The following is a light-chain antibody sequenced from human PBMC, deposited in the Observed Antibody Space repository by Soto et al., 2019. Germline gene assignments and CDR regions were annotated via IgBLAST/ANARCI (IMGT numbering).Light chain of an antibody. V-gene: IGKV1-5*01. CDR1: QSVSRW. Sequence: DIQMTQSPSTLSASVGDTVTITCRASQSVSRWLAWYQQKPGKAPRLLVYDASTLAIGVPSRFSGSGSGTELTLTITSLPLDDFGTDHCQQYNCYSPKFGPGSKVQSK. CDR3: QQYNCYSPK. J-gene: IGKJ1*01. CDR2: DAS.